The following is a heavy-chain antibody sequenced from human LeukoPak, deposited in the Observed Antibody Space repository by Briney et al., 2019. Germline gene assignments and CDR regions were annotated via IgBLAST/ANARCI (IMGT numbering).Heavy chain of an antibody. D-gene: IGHD2-15*01. Sequence: GGSLRLSCAASGFTFSSYSMSWVRQAPGKGLEWVANIKEDGSEKYYVDSVKGRFTISRDNAKNSLYLQMNSLRAEDTAVYYCARVWDIVVVVPATGYFDYWGQGTLVTVSS. V-gene: IGHV3-7*04. J-gene: IGHJ4*02. CDR2: IKEDGSEK. CDR1: GFTFSSYS. CDR3: ARVWDIVVVVPATGYFDY.